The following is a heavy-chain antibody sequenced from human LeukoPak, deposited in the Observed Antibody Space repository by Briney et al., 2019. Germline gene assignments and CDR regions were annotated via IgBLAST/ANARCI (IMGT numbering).Heavy chain of an antibody. V-gene: IGHV3-48*03. CDR3: ARGYCSSTSCYPDY. CDR1: GFTFSSYE. J-gene: IGHJ4*02. CDR2: ISSSGSTI. D-gene: IGHD2-2*01. Sequence: PGGSLRLSCAASGFTFSSYEMNWARQAPGKGLEWVSYISSSGSTIYYADSVKGRFTISRDNAKNSLYLQMNSLRAEDTAVYYCARGYCSSTSCYPDYWGQGTLVTVSS.